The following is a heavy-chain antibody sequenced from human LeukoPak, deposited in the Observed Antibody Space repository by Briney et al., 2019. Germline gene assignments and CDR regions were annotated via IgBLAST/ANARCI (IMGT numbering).Heavy chain of an antibody. Sequence: RPGGSLRLSCAASGFTFDDYGMSWVRQAPGKGLEWVSGINWNSGSTGYADSVKGRFTISRDNAKNSLYLQMNSLRAEDTALYYCARAPDHYYDSSGYYYYFDYWGQGTLVTVSS. V-gene: IGHV3-20*04. CDR2: INWNSGST. CDR3: ARAPDHYYDSSGYYYYFDY. J-gene: IGHJ4*02. CDR1: GFTFDDYG. D-gene: IGHD3-22*01.